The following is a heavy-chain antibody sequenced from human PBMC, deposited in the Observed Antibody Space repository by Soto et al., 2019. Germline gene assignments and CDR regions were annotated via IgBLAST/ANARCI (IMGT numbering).Heavy chain of an antibody. CDR2: INPNSGGT. Sequence: ASVKVSCKASGYTFTGYYMHWVRQAPGQGLEWMGWINPNSGGTNYAQKFQGRVTMTRDTSISTAYMELSRLRSDDTAVYYCARDIVVVPAALYYYGMDVWGQGTTVTVSS. D-gene: IGHD2-2*01. J-gene: IGHJ6*02. CDR3: ARDIVVVPAALYYYGMDV. CDR1: GYTFTGYY. V-gene: IGHV1-2*02.